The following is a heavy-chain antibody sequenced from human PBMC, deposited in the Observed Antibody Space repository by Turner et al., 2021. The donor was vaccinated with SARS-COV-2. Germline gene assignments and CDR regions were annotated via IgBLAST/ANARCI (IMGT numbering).Heavy chain of an antibody. CDR2: IYYSVST. V-gene: IGHV4-39*01. Sequence: QLQLQESGQGLVKPSETLSLTCTVSGGSISSSSYYWGWIRQPPGKGLEWIGNIYYSVSTYYNPSLKSRVNISVDTSKNQFSLKLSSVTATDTAVYYCARRLVVQGTDDYSYYYGMDVWGQGTTVTVSS. J-gene: IGHJ6*02. D-gene: IGHD3-22*01. CDR3: ARRLVVQGTDDYSYYYGMDV. CDR1: GGSISSSSYY.